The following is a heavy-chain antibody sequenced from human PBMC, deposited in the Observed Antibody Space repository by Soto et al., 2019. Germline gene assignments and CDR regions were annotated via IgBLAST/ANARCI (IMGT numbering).Heavy chain of an antibody. CDR3: AKLPLKFLEWFKVDY. V-gene: IGHV3-23*01. J-gene: IGHJ4*02. D-gene: IGHD3-3*01. CDR2: ISGSGGST. Sequence: GGSLRLSCAASGFTFSSYAMSWVRQAPGKGLEWVSAISGSGGSTYYADSVKGRFTISRDNSKNTLYLQMNSLRAEDTAVYYCAKLPLKFLEWFKVDYWGQGTLVTVSS. CDR1: GFTFSSYA.